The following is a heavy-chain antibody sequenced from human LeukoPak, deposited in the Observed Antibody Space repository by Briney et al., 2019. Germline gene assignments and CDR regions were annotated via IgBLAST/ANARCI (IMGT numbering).Heavy chain of an antibody. Sequence: HPGGSLRLSCAASGFTFSSYWMSWVRQAPGKGLQSVAYISQDVSHKYYVDSVKGRFTISRDNAKNSLHLEMNSLRAEDTALYYCARVGYNGWNFENWGQGTLVTVPS. CDR1: GFTFSSYW. D-gene: IGHD5-12*01. J-gene: IGHJ4*02. V-gene: IGHV3-7*01. CDR3: ARVGYNGWNFEN. CDR2: ISQDVSHK.